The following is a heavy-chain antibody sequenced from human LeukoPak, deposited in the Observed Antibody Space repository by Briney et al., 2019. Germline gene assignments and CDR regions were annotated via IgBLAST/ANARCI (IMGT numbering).Heavy chain of an antibody. CDR2: INPNSGGT. J-gene: IGHJ4*02. D-gene: IGHD2-2*01. CDR3: ARARVGSSTSWYPFDY. CDR1: GYTFTGYY. V-gene: IGHV1-2*02. Sequence: GASVKVSSKASGYTFTGYYMHWVRQAPGQGLEWMGWINPNSGGTNYAQKFQGRVTMTRDTSISTAYMELSRLRSDDTAVYYCARARVGSSTSWYPFDYWGQGTLVTVSS.